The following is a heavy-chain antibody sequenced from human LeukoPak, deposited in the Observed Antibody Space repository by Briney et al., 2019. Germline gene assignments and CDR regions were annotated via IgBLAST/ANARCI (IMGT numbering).Heavy chain of an antibody. Sequence: GESLKISCKGSGYRFTNYWIAWVRQMPGKGLEWMGIIYPGDSDTRYSPSFQGQVTISADESINTAYLQWSSLKASDTAMYFCARRSAYDILTNYYAYNFDHWGQGALVTVSS. CDR3: ARRSAYDILTNYYAYNFDH. CDR1: GYRFTNYW. CDR2: IYPGDSDT. J-gene: IGHJ4*02. V-gene: IGHV5-51*01. D-gene: IGHD3-9*01.